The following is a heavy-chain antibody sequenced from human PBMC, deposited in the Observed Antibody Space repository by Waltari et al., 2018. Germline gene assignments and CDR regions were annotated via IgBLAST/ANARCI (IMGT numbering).Heavy chain of an antibody. CDR3: ARDGHGTVDFDL. Sequence: EVQLVESGGGLVQPGGSLRLSCAASGFTFGSYWMHWVRQAPGKGLVGVSRVTIDGSSTTYADSVKGRFTISRDNARNTLYLQMNSLRAEDTAVYYCARDGHGTVDFDLWGQGTVVTVSS. V-gene: IGHV3-74*01. CDR2: VTIDGSST. CDR1: GFTFGSYW. J-gene: IGHJ4*02.